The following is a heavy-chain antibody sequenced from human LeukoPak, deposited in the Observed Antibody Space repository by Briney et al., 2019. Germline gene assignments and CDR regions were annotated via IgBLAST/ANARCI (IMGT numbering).Heavy chain of an antibody. J-gene: IGHJ4*02. Sequence: SETLSLTCTVSGYSISSGYYWAWIRQPPGKGLQWIGNIYHSGNTYYNPSLKSRVSISVDTSKNQFSLRLTSVTAADTAVYYCARGVGLRLSWWGQGTLVTVSS. CDR2: IYHSGNT. D-gene: IGHD3-16*02. V-gene: IGHV4-38-2*02. CDR1: GYSISSGYY. CDR3: ARGVGLRLSW.